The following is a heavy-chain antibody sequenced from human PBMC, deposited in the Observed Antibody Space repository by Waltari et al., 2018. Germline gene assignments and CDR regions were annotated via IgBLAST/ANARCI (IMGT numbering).Heavy chain of an antibody. Sequence: EVQLVESGGGLVQPGRPLRLPCTASGFPLGAYAITWLRQAPGKGLEWVGFIRSKAYGGTTEYAASVKGRFTISRDDSKSIAYLQMNSLKTEDTAVYYCTSLTTVTTNWGQGTLVTVSS. CDR2: IRSKAYGGTT. CDR1: GFPLGAYA. J-gene: IGHJ4*02. CDR3: TSLTTVTTN. D-gene: IGHD4-17*01. V-gene: IGHV3-49*03.